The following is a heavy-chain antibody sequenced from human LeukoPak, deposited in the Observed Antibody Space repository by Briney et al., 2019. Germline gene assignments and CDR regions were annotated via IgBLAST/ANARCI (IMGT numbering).Heavy chain of an antibody. CDR1: GFTFASYA. CDR2: ISGSGGAT. J-gene: IGHJ4*02. CDR3: AKGPVVPVATYYFDY. V-gene: IGHV3-23*01. D-gene: IGHD2-2*01. Sequence: PGGSLRLSCAASGFTFASYAMGWVRQAPGKGLEWVSAISGSGGATFFGDSVKGRFTISRDNSKNTLYLQMNSLRAEDTAVYYCAKGPVVPVATYYFDYWGQGTLVTVSS.